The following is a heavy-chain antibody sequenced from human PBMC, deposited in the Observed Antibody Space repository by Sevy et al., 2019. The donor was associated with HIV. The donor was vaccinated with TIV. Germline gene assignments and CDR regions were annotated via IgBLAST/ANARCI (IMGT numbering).Heavy chain of an antibody. CDR3: AKGGAARPEF. V-gene: IGHV3-23*01. J-gene: IGHJ4*02. CDR2: VSGSGSTT. CDR1: GFTFSSYH. Sequence: QLGGSLRLSCAASGFTFSSYHMSWVRQAPGKGLEWVSAVSGSGSTTYYADSLKGRFTISRDNSKNTVYLQMSSLRADDTALYYCAKGGAARPEFWGQGTLVTVSS. D-gene: IGHD6-6*01.